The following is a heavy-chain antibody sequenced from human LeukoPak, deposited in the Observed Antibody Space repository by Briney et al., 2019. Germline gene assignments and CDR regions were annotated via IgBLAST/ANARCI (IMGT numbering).Heavy chain of an antibody. D-gene: IGHD1-26*01. CDR1: GGSISSGGYY. CDR2: IYHSGST. J-gene: IGHJ4*02. CDR3: ARGVRSYVLDIFDY. V-gene: IGHV4-30-2*01. Sequence: SQTLSLTCAVSGGSISSGGYYWSWIRQPPGKGLEWIGYIYHSGSTYYNPSLKSRVTISVDRSKNQFSLKLSSVTAADTAVYYCARGVRSYVLDIFDYWGQGTLVTVSS.